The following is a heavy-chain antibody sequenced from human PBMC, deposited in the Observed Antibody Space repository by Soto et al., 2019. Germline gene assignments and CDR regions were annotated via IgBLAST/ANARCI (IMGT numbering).Heavy chain of an antibody. CDR1: GGTFSSYT. Sequence: SVKVSCKASGGTFSSYTISWVRQAPGQGLEWMGRIIPILGIANYAQKFQGRVTITADKSTSTAYMELSSLRSEDTAEYYCARYVGLYYYGSGSLGYYYYSGMDVWGQGTTVTVSS. CDR2: IIPILGIA. CDR3: ARYVGLYYYGSGSLGYYYYSGMDV. J-gene: IGHJ6*02. V-gene: IGHV1-69*02. D-gene: IGHD3-10*01.